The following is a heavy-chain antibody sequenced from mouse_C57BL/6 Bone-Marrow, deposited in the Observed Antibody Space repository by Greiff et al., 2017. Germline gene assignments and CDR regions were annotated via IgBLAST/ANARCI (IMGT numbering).Heavy chain of an antibody. CDR1: GYTFTSYW. J-gene: IGHJ4*01. CDR3: AREADSSGEDMAECARDY. D-gene: IGHD3-2*02. V-gene: IGHV1-72*01. Sequence: VQLQQSGAELVKPGASVKLSCKASGYTFTSYWMHWVKQRPGRGLEWIGRIDPNSGGTKYNEKFKSKATLTVDKPSSTAYMQLSSLTSEDSAIYYCAREADSSGEDMAECARDYWGQGTSVTVSS. CDR2: IDPNSGGT.